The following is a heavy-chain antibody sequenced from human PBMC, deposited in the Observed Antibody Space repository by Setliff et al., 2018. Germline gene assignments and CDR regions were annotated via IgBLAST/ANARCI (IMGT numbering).Heavy chain of an antibody. D-gene: IGHD3-3*01. CDR3: ASLSLGFTIFGVVIIDPYFDY. CDR2: IIPIFGTA. Sequence: ASVKVSCKASGGTFSSYAISWVRQAPGQGLEWMGRIIPIFGTANYAQKFQGRVTITADKSTSTAYMELSSLRSEDTAVYYCASLSLGFTIFGVVIIDPYFDYWGRGTLVTVSS. J-gene: IGHJ4*02. V-gene: IGHV1-69*06. CDR1: GGTFSSYA.